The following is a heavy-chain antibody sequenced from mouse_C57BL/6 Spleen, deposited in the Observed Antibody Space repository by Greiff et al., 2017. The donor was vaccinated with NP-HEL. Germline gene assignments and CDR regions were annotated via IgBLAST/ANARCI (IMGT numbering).Heavy chain of an antibody. J-gene: IGHJ4*01. CDR1: GYTFTSYW. V-gene: IGHV1-64*01. CDR2: IHPNSGST. D-gene: IGHD1-1*01. CDR3: ERDGSRDYYAMDY. Sequence: QVQLQQPGAELVKPGASVKLSCKASGYTFTSYWMHWVKQRPGQGLEWIGMIHPNSGSTNYNEKFKSKATLTVDKSSSTAYMQLSSLTSEDSAVYYCERDGSRDYYAMDYWGQGTSVTVSS.